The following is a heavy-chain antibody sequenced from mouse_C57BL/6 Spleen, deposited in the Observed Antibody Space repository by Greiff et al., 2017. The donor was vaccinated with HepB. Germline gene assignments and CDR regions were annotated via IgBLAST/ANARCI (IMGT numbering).Heavy chain of an antibody. CDR2: IYPGDGDT. V-gene: IGHV1-82*01. D-gene: IGHD3-3*01. CDR3: AREGWDGAPYFDY. J-gene: IGHJ2*01. Sequence: QVQLQQSGPELVKPGASVKISCKASGYAFSSSWMNWVKQRPGKGLEWIGRIYPGDGDTNYNGKFKGKATLTADKSSSTAYMQLSSLTSEDSAVYFCAREGWDGAPYFDYWGQGTTLTVSS. CDR1: GYAFSSSW.